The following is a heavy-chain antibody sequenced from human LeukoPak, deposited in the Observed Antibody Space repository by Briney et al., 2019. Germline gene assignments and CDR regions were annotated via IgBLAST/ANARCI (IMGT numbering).Heavy chain of an antibody. CDR3: AKRITMVRGALSMDV. J-gene: IGHJ6*03. CDR1: GFSFSSYA. CDR2: VSNTGETT. Sequence: GGSLRLSCEASGFSFSSYAMSWVRQAPGKGLEWISAVSNTGETTYYGDSVKGRFTVSRDNSRKIMYLQMNRLGAEDTAVYYCAKRITMVRGALSMDVWGKGTTVTVSS. V-gene: IGHV3-23*01. D-gene: IGHD3-10*01.